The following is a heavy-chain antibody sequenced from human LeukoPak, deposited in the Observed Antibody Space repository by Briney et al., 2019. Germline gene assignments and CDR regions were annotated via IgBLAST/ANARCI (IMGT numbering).Heavy chain of an antibody. D-gene: IGHD3-3*02. CDR1: GFTFSSYS. Sequence: PGGSLRLSCAASGFTFSSYSMNWVRQAPGKGLEWVSSISSSSSYMYYADSVKGRFTISRDNAKNSLYMQVNSLRAEDTAVYYCARVLGSNLVDYWGQGTLVTVSS. J-gene: IGHJ4*02. CDR3: ARVLGSNLVDY. CDR2: ISSSSSYM. V-gene: IGHV3-21*04.